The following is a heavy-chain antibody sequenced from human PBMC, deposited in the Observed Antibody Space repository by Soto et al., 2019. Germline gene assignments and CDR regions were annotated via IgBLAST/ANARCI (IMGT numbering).Heavy chain of an antibody. CDR2: ISGNSGST. CDR1: GFSFSTYA. V-gene: IGHV3-23*01. D-gene: IGHD2-15*01. J-gene: IGHJ5*02. Sequence: LRLYCAASGFSFSTYAMTWVRQAPGKGLEWVSGISGNSGSTYYADSVKGRFTVSRDNSKNTVYLQMNSLRGDDTAVYYCAKVSVVVLAAGDWFDPWGQGTLVTVSS. CDR3: AKVSVVVLAAGDWFDP.